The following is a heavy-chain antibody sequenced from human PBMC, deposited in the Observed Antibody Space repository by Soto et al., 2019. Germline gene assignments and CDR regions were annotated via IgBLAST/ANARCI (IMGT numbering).Heavy chain of an antibody. D-gene: IGHD2-15*01. V-gene: IGHV3-23*01. Sequence: PGGSLRLSCAASGFTFISYAMIWVRQAPGKGLEWVSAISGSGGSTYYADSVKGRFTISRDNSKNTLYLQMNSLRAEDTAVYYCAKDRGAYCSGGSCHPLFRDYYYGMDVWGQGTTVTVSS. CDR2: ISGSGGST. CDR3: AKDRGAYCSGGSCHPLFRDYYYGMDV. J-gene: IGHJ6*02. CDR1: GFTFISYA.